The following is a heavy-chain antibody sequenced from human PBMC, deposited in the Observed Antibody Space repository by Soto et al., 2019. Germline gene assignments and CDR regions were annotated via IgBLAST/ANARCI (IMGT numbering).Heavy chain of an antibody. J-gene: IGHJ4*02. CDR3: VLRHGSRSE. CDR1: GFSLSTSGVN. D-gene: IGHD6-19*01. Sequence: QITLKESGPALVKPAQTLTLTCTFSGFSLSTSGVNVGWIRQTPGKALEWLALIYWDDDKRYSPSLQSRLTITKDTSTNQVVLRMTNMDPVDTATYCCVLRHGSRSEWGQGTLVTVSS. CDR2: IYWDDDK. V-gene: IGHV2-5*02.